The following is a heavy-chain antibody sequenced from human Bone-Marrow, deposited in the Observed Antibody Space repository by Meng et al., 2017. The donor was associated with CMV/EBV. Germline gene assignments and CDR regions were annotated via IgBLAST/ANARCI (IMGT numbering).Heavy chain of an antibody. CDR3: SRGNWNYVHYYYYGMDV. Sequence: GESLKISCAASGFTFSSYWMSWVRQAPGKGLEWVANIKQDGSEKYYVDSVKGRFTISRDNAKNSLYLQMNSLRAEDPAVYYCSRGNWNYVHYYYYGMDVWGQGTTVTVSS. V-gene: IGHV3-7*03. J-gene: IGHJ6*02. CDR1: GFTFSSYW. CDR2: IKQDGSEK. D-gene: IGHD1-7*01.